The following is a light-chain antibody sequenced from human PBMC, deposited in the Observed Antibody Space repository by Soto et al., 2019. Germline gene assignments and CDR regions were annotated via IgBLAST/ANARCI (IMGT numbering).Light chain of an antibody. Sequence: QSALTQPPSASGSPGQSVTISCTGTSSDVGGYDFVSWYQRHPGKAPKLLIYEVSKRPSGVPDRFSGSQSGNMASLTVSGLQAEDEADYYCSSYAGSDNVVFGGGTKVTVL. V-gene: IGLV2-8*01. CDR1: SSDVGGYDF. CDR2: EVS. CDR3: SSYAGSDNVV. J-gene: IGLJ2*01.